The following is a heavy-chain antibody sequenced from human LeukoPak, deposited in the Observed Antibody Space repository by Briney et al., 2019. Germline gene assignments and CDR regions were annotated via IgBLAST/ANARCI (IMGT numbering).Heavy chain of an antibody. D-gene: IGHD2-2*01. J-gene: IGHJ4*02. V-gene: IGHV3-11*04. CDR2: ISSSGRTI. Sequence: LSLTCTVSGGSISSYYWSWIRQAPGKGLEWLSYISSSGRTIYYADSVKGRFTISRDNAKNSLYLQMNSLRAEDTAVYYCARDHTESGGVVVPVFDFWGQGTPVTVSS. CDR1: GGSISSYY. CDR3: ARDHTESGGVVVPVFDF.